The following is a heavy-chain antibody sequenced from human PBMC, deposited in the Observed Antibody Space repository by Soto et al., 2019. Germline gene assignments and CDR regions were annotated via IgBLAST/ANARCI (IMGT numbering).Heavy chain of an antibody. Sequence: QVQLVESGGGVVQPGRSLRLSCAASGFTFNSYGMHWVRQAPGKGLEWVAVISYDGSNKYYADSVKGRFTISRDNSKNTLYLQMNSLRAEDTAVYYCAKDVITTGTTFFDPWGQGTLVTVSS. J-gene: IGHJ5*02. CDR2: ISYDGSNK. D-gene: IGHD1-1*01. CDR3: AKDVITTGTTFFDP. CDR1: GFTFNSYG. V-gene: IGHV3-30*18.